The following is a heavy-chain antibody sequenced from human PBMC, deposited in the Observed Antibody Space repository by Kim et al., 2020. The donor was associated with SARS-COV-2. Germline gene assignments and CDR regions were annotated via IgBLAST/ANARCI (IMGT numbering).Heavy chain of an antibody. Sequence: GGSLRLSCAASGFTFSSYWMSWVRQAPGKGLEWVANIKQDGSEKYYVDSVKGRFTISRDNAKNSLYLQMNSLRAEDTAVYYCARRRSSWYGGVFDPWGQGTLVTVSS. V-gene: IGHV3-7*01. CDR3: ARRRSSWYGGVFDP. CDR1: GFTFSSYW. D-gene: IGHD6-13*01. J-gene: IGHJ5*02. CDR2: IKQDGSEK.